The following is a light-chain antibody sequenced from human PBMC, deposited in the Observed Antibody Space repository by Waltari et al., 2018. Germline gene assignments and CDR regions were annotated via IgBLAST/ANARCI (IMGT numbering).Light chain of an antibody. CDR1: QSLLHSNGNTY. Sequence: DIVMTQTPLSLPVTPGEPASISCRSSQSLLHSNGNTYLPWYLQEPGQSPQLLIYGGSNRSSGVPDRFSGSGSGTDFTLKIRKVEAEDGGVYYCVQAIAFPFTFGPGTKLDI. V-gene: IGKV2-40*01. J-gene: IGKJ3*01. CDR3: VQAIAFPFT. CDR2: GGS.